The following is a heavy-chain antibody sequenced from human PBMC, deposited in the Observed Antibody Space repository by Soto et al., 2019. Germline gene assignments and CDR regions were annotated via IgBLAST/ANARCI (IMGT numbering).Heavy chain of an antibody. CDR3: AGLYYYDSSGYDEAFDI. Sequence: PSETLSLTCTVSGGSVSSGDHYWSWIRQPPGKGLEWIGYFYYTGSTNYNPSLKSRVTISVDTSKNQFSLKLSSVTAADTAVYYCAGLYYYDSSGYDEAFDIWGQGTMVTVAS. J-gene: IGHJ3*02. V-gene: IGHV4-61*08. D-gene: IGHD3-22*01. CDR2: FYYTGST. CDR1: GGSVSSGDHY.